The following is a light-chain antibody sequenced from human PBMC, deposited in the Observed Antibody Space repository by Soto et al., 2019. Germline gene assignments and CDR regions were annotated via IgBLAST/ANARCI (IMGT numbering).Light chain of an antibody. V-gene: IGLV1-47*01. Sequence: QSVLSQPLSASGTPGQRVTIPCSGSSSNIGSHHVNWYQHLPGTAPKLLIYRSDQRPSGVPDRFTGSKSGTSASLAISGLRSDDEAVYYCAAWGDSLVFGGGTKLTV. CDR2: RSD. J-gene: IGLJ2*01. CDR3: AAWGDSLV. CDR1: SSNIGSHH.